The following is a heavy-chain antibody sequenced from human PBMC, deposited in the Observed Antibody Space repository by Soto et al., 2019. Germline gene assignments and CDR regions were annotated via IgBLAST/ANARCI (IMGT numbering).Heavy chain of an antibody. J-gene: IGHJ4*02. CDR1: GFTFSSYG. D-gene: IGHD6-19*01. CDR2: ISYDGSNK. Sequence: QVQLVESGGGVVQPGRSLRLSCAASGFTFSSYGMHWVRQAPGKGLEWVAVISYDGSNKYYADSVKGRFTISRDNSKNTLYLQMNSLRAEDTAVYYCAKLAVAGTSHMPNDRYNNFDHWGQGTLVTVSS. V-gene: IGHV3-30*18. CDR3: AKLAVAGTSHMPNDRYNNFDH.